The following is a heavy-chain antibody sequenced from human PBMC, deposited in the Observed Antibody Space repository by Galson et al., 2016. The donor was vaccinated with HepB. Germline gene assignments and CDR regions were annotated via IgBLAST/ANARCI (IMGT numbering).Heavy chain of an antibody. V-gene: IGHV3-48*02. Sequence: SLRLSCAASGFTFSSYIMNCVRQAPGKGLEWVAYISGSSGTIKYADSVKGRFTISRDNAKKSLYLQMNSLRDEDTAVYYCARDLDCSGGSCYDGMDVWGQGTTVTVSS. D-gene: IGHD2-15*01. CDR3: ARDLDCSGGSCYDGMDV. CDR1: GFTFSSYI. J-gene: IGHJ6*02. CDR2: ISGSSGTI.